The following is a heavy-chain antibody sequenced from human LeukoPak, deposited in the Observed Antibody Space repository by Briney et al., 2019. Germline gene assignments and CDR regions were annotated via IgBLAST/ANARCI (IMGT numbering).Heavy chain of an antibody. CDR1: GFTFSSYA. CDR3: ARDPNGDYIGASWFDP. D-gene: IGHD4-17*01. J-gene: IGHJ5*02. V-gene: IGHV3-23*01. CDR2: IRGSGDGT. Sequence: GGSLRLSCAASGFTFSSYAMMWVRQAPGKRLEWVSAIRGSGDGTHYAESVKGRFTISRDNSKNTLFLQMNSMRADDTAIYYCARDPNGDYIGASWFDPWGQGTLVSVSS.